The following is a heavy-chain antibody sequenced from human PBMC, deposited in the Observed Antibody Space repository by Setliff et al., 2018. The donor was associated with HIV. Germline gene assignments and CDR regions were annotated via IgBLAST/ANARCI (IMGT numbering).Heavy chain of an antibody. J-gene: IGHJ4*02. Sequence: SETLSLTCNVSGGSITNFYWSWIRQPPGKGLEWIGYIYNPGSTNFNPSLQSRVSMSVDVSTNQFSLRLTSATAADTAVYYCARLRLAVMMSLDYFDLWGQGTLVTVSS. CDR2: IYNPGST. CDR3: ARLRLAVMMSLDYFDL. CDR1: GGSITNFY. D-gene: IGHD3-16*01. V-gene: IGHV4-4*09.